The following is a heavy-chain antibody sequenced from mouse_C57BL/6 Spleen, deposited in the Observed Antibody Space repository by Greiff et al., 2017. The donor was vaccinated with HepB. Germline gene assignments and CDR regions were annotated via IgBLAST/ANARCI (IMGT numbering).Heavy chain of an antibody. CDR3: ARRGAVSYWYFDV. Sequence: EVKLVESGGGLVQPGGSLKLSCAASGFTFSDYYMYWVRQTPEKRLEWVAYISNGGGSTYYPDTVKGRFTISRDNAKNTLYLQMSRLKSEDTAMYYCARRGAVSYWYFDVWGTGTTVTVSS. D-gene: IGHD2-13*01. J-gene: IGHJ1*03. V-gene: IGHV5-12*01. CDR1: GFTFSDYY. CDR2: ISNGGGST.